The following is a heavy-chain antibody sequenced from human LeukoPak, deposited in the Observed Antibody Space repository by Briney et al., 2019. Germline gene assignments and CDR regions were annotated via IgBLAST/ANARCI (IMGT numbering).Heavy chain of an antibody. D-gene: IGHD2-15*01. Sequence: SQTLSLTCAISGDSVSSNSAAWNWIRQSPSRGLEWLGRTYYRSKWYNDYAVSVKSRITINSDTSKNQFSLQLNSVTPEDTAVYYCARLRYCSGGSCPVYYYYGMDVWGQGTTVTVSS. CDR2: TYYRSKWYN. V-gene: IGHV6-1*01. CDR1: GDSVSSNSAA. J-gene: IGHJ6*02. CDR3: ARLRYCSGGSCPVYYYYGMDV.